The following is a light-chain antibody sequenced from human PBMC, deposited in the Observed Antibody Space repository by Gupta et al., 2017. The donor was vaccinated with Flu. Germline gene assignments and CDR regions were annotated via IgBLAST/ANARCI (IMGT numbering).Light chain of an antibody. CDR2: AVS. J-gene: IGKJ4*01. Sequence: SFLSASVGDRVAITCRASQAISHSLAWYQQKSGEGPKLLIYAVSTLHTAVPSRFSGSGSGTEFTLTISSLQPEDFGIYYCQRFYRSPVTFGGGTKVEVK. CDR1: QAISHS. CDR3: QRFYRSPVT. V-gene: IGKV1-9*01.